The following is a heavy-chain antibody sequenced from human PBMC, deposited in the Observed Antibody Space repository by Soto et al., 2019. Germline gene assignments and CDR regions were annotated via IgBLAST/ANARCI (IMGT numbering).Heavy chain of an antibody. CDR3: ARAGAAPYYYYGMDV. D-gene: IGHD2-15*01. Sequence: QVQLVQSGAEVRKPGESVKVSCKASGYTFSTSGMSWLRQAPGQGLEWMGWISTYNGDTNDAPKFQDRVTMTSDTSTSTVYMELRSLRSDDTAVYYCARAGAAPYYYYGMDVWGQGTRVTVSS. CDR1: GYTFSTSG. CDR2: ISTYNGDT. J-gene: IGHJ6*02. V-gene: IGHV1-18*01.